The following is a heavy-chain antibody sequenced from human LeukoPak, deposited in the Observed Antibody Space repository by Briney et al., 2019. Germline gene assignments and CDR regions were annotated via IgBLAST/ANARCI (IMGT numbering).Heavy chain of an antibody. CDR2: ISWNSGSI. D-gene: IGHD3-9*01. Sequence: GGSLRLSCAASGFTFDDYAMHWVRQAPGKGLEWVSGISWNSGSIGYADSVKGRFTISRDNSKNTLYLQMNSLRAEDTAVYYCAKDHRYFDWLGYNWFDPWGQGTLVTVSS. J-gene: IGHJ5*02. CDR3: AKDHRYFDWLGYNWFDP. CDR1: GFTFDDYA. V-gene: IGHV3-9*01.